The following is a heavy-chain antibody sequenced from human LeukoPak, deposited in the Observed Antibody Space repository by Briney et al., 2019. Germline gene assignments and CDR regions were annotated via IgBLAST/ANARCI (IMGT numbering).Heavy chain of an antibody. V-gene: IGHV4-4*02. CDR3: ATSRRSTYGYRALELPPSPVD. Sequence: SGTLSLTCAVSGGSISTNNWWTWVRQPPSKGLEWIGEIHHSGSTDYNPSLKSRVTISVDTSKNQFSLKLSSVTAADTAMYYCATSRRSTYGYRALELPPSPVDWGQGTLVTVSS. CDR1: GGSISTNNW. J-gene: IGHJ4*02. D-gene: IGHD5-18*01. CDR2: IHHSGST.